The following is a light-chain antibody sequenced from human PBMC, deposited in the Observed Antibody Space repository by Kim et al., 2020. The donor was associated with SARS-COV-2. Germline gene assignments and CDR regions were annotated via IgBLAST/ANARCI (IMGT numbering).Light chain of an antibody. CDR1: QDISNS. CDR3: SRYNSDPWT. J-gene: IGKJ1*01. CDR2: GAS. Sequence: GDRVTITCRASQDISNSLAWFQHKPGRAPKLLIYGASALHSEVPSRFSGSRSGTDFTLTISSLQPEDVATFYGSRYNSDPWTFG. V-gene: IGKV1-27*01.